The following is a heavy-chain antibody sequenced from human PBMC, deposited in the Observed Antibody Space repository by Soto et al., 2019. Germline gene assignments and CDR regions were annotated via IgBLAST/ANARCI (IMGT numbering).Heavy chain of an antibody. CDR1: GYSFSNND. Sequence: ASVKVSCKASGYSFSNNDVSWVRQATGQGLEWMGWISAYNGTTKYAQKLQGRVTMTTDTSTSTAYMRLRRLRSDDTDVHYYARDTERAASGTGSVAYWGQGTLVTVSS. CDR2: ISAYNGTT. D-gene: IGHD6-13*01. CDR3: ARDTERAASGTGSVAY. J-gene: IGHJ4*02. V-gene: IGHV1-18*01.